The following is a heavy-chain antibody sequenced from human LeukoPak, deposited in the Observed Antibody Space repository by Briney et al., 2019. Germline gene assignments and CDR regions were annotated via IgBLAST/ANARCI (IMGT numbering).Heavy chain of an antibody. Sequence: ASVKVSCKASGYTFSSYGISWVRQGPGQGREWMGWISAYNGNTNNAQKLQGRVTMTTDTSTSTAYMELRSLRSDDTAVYYCARVRDESTREPSSGGQPPLVTVSS. J-gene: IGHJ4*02. CDR1: GYTFSSYG. CDR3: ARVRDESTREPSS. V-gene: IGHV1-18*01. CDR2: ISAYNGNT.